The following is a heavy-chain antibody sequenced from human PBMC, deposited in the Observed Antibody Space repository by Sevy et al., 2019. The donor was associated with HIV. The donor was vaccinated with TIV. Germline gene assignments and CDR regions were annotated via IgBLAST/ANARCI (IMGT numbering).Heavy chain of an antibody. D-gene: IGHD4-4*01. V-gene: IGHV3-23*01. CDR1: GFTFSNYA. Sequence: GGSLRLSCAASGFTFSNYALRWVRQAPGKGLEWVSAVSGSGGKTYYADSVKGRFTISRDTSNNTLFLHMNSPRAEDTAVYYCATHRRRDGYSYGAFDIWGQGTMVTVSS. CDR2: VSGSGGKT. J-gene: IGHJ3*02. CDR3: ATHRRRDGYSYGAFDI.